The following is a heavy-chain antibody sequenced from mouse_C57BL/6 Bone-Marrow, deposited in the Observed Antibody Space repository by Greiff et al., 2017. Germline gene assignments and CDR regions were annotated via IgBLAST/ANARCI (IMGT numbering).Heavy chain of an antibody. V-gene: IGHV5-9*01. D-gene: IGHD1-1*01. CDR1: GFTFSSYT. CDR3: SRQVTTVLATKYFDV. CDR2: ISGGGGNT. J-gene: IGHJ1*03. Sequence: EVHLVESGGGLVKPGGSLKLSCAASGFTFSSYTMSWVRQTPEKRLQWVAAISGGGGNTYYPDSVKGRFTISRDNDKNILYLQMSSLRSDDTALYYCSRQVTTVLATKYFDVWGTGTTVTVSS.